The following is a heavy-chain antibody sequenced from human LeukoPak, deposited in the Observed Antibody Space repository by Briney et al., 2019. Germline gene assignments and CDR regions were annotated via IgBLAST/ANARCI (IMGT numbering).Heavy chain of an antibody. D-gene: IGHD3-3*01. CDR2: ISGSADST. Sequence: GGSLRLSCAASGFTFSSYAMSWVRQAPGKGLEWVSGISGSADSTYYADSVRGRFTISRDNSKKTLYLQMNNLRAEDMGVYYCASQYDSHDAFDIWGQGTMVTVSS. J-gene: IGHJ3*02. V-gene: IGHV3-23*01. CDR3: ASQYDSHDAFDI. CDR1: GFTFSSYA.